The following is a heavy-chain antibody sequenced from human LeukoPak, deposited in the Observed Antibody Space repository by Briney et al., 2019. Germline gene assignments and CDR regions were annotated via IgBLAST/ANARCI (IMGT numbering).Heavy chain of an antibody. CDR3: ARFQLLNDY. CDR1: GYTCTSYY. D-gene: IGHD3-10*01. CDR2: SNPYSGGT. J-gene: IGHJ4*02. V-gene: IGHV1-2*02. Sequence: ASVKLSCKASGYTCTSYYMHWVRQAPGQGLEWMGWSNPYSGGTNYAQKFQGRGTMTTDTSISTVYMELSRLRSDDTAVYYCARFQLLNDYWGQGTLVTVSS.